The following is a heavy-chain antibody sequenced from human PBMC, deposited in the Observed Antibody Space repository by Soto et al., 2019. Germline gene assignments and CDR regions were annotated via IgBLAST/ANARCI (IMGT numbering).Heavy chain of an antibody. CDR1: GYTFTGYY. Sequence: QVPLVQSGAEVKKPGASVKVSCKASGYTFTGYYMHWVRQAPGQGLEWMGWINPNSGGTNYAQKFQGRVTMTRDTSISTAYMELSRLRSDDTAVYYCARVSGRYYDFWSGYYHFDYWGQGTLVTVSS. D-gene: IGHD3-3*01. CDR2: INPNSGGT. CDR3: ARVSGRYYDFWSGYYHFDY. J-gene: IGHJ4*02. V-gene: IGHV1-2*02.